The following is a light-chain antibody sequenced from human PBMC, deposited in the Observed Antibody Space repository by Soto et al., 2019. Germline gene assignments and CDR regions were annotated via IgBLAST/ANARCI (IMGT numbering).Light chain of an antibody. J-gene: IGKJ1*01. CDR1: QSVSSNY. V-gene: IGKV3-20*01. CDR2: GVS. CDR3: QQYGSSPTWT. Sequence: ESVLTQSPGTLSLSPGERATLSCRASQSVSSNYLAWYQQKPGQAPRLLIYGVSTRATGIPDRFSASGSGTDFTLTIRRLEPEDSAVYYCQQYGSSPTWTFGQGTKVEIK.